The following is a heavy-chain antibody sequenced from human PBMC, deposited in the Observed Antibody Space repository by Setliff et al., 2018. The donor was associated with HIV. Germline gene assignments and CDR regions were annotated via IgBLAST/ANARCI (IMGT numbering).Heavy chain of an antibody. CDR2: ISTYNGQR. D-gene: IGHD3-10*01. J-gene: IGHJ6*02. CDR3: AREGVREPPSNTLYDGMDV. CDR1: GYTFSQYG. Sequence: ASVKVSCKSSGYTFSQYGISWVRQAPGQGLEWMGWISTYNGQRNYAQKVQGRVTFTTDTSTSTAYMELRSLRSDDTAVYYCAREGVREPPSNTLYDGMDVWGQGTTVTVSS. V-gene: IGHV1-18*01.